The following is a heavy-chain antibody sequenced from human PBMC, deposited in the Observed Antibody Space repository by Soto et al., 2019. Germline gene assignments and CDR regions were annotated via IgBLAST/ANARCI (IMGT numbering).Heavy chain of an antibody. Sequence: PGGSLTLSCAASGFTVSSNYMSWVRQAPGKGLEWVSVIYSGGSTYYADSVKGRFTISRDNSKNTLYLQMNSLRAEDTAVYYCAKASGSLPNYWGQGTLVTVSS. CDR2: IYSGGST. J-gene: IGHJ4*02. CDR1: GFTVSSNY. D-gene: IGHD7-27*01. CDR3: AKASGSLPNY. V-gene: IGHV3-53*01.